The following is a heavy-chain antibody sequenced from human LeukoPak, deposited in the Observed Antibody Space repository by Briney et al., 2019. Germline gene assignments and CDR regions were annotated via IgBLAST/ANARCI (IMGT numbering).Heavy chain of an antibody. CDR2: ISGSGGTT. D-gene: IGHD4-17*01. V-gene: IGHV3-23*01. Sequence: PGGTLRLSCAASGFTFSSYGMSWVRQAPGKGLEWASTISGSGGTTYYADSVKGRFTISRDDAKNLLYLDMNSLRAEDTAVYYCARGHTAVTRHFDFWGQGTLVTVSS. CDR3: ARGHTAVTRHFDF. CDR1: GFTFSSYG. J-gene: IGHJ4*02.